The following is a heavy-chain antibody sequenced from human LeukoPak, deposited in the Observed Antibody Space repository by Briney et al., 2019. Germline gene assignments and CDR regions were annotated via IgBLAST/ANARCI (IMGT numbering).Heavy chain of an antibody. CDR3: ARHTAAVAGTGVDY. CDR2: IYPDDSDT. V-gene: IGHV5-51*01. CDR1: GYTFTSYW. D-gene: IGHD6-19*01. Sequence: ASVKVSCKASGYTFTSYWIGWVRQMPGKGLEWMGIIYPDDSDTRYSPSFQGQVTISADKSISTAYLQWSSLKASDTAMYYCARHTAAVAGTGVDYWGQGTLVTVSS. J-gene: IGHJ4*02.